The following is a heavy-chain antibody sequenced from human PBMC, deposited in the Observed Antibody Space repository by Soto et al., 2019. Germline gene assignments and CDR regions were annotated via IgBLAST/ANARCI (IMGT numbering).Heavy chain of an antibody. D-gene: IGHD1-26*01. J-gene: IGHJ5*02. CDR2: INPRSGDT. Sequence: QVQLVQSGAEVKKPGASVKVSCKASGYTFLGYYIHWVRQAPGQGLEWMGRINPRSGDTTYAQKFQGRLTMTRDTSISTAYMELSSLRSDDTAVYYCGRDGVGATPLGWFYPWGQCSLVTVSS. CDR3: GRDGVGATPLGWFYP. V-gene: IGHV1-2*06. CDR1: GYTFLGYY.